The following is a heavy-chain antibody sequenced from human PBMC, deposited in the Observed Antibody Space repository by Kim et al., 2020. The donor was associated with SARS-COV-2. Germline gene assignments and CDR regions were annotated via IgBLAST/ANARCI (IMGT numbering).Heavy chain of an antibody. Sequence: SRVTISVDTSKNQFSLKLSSVTAADTAVYYCARGLDYYDSSGSPSNWFDPWGQGTLVTVSS. D-gene: IGHD3-22*01. J-gene: IGHJ5*02. V-gene: IGHV4-59*09. CDR3: ARGLDYYDSSGSPSNWFDP.